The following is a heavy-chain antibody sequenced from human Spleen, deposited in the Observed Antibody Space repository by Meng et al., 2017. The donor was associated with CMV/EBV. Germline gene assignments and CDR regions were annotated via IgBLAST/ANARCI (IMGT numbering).Heavy chain of an antibody. CDR2: INPSGGST. D-gene: IGHD6-19*01. CDR3: ARDSIAVAGTKYYYGMDV. CDR1: TFNRYY. Sequence: TFNRYYMHWGRQAPGQGLEWMGIINPSGGSTSYAQKFQGRVTMTRDTSTSTVYMELSSLRSEDTAVYYCARDSIAVAGTKYYYGMDVWGLGTTVTVSS. J-gene: IGHJ6*02. V-gene: IGHV1-46*02.